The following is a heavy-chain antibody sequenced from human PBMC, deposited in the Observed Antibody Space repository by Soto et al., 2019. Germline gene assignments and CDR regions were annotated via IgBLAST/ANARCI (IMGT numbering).Heavy chain of an antibody. CDR3: AKYSPSIAAAVSPPYYYYGMDV. J-gene: IGHJ6*02. Sequence: GESLKISCKGSGYSFTIYWIGWVRQMPGKGLEWMGIIYPGDSDTRYSPSFQGQVTISADKSKNTLYLQMNSLRAEDTAVYYCAKYSPSIAAAVSPPYYYYGMDVWGQGTTVTVSS. CDR1: GYSFTIYW. CDR2: IYPGDSDT. V-gene: IGHV5-51*01. D-gene: IGHD6-13*01.